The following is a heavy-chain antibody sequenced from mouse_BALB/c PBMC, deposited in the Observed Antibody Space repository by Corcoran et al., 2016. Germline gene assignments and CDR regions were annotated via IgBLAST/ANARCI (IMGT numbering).Heavy chain of an antibody. CDR3: ALGFAY. D-gene: IGHD4-1*01. CDR1: GFNIKDTY. Sequence: EVQLQQSGAELVKPGASVKLSCTASGFNIKDTYMHWVKQRPEQGLEWNGRIDPANGNTKYDPKFQGKATITADTSSNTAYLQLSSLTSEDTAVYYCALGFAYWGQGTLVTVSA. CDR2: IDPANGNT. V-gene: IGHV14-3*02. J-gene: IGHJ3*01.